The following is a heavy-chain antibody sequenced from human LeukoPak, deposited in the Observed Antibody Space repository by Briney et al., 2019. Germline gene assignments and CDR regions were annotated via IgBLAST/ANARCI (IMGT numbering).Heavy chain of an antibody. D-gene: IGHD7-27*01. CDR2: ISSGSTTI. CDR3: ARALTGHYYYYYMDV. Sequence: GGSLRLSCAASGFTFSSYSMNWVRQAPGKGLEWVSYISSGSTTIYYADSVKGRFTISRDNAKNSLYLQMNSLRAEDTAVYYCARALTGHYYYYYMDVWGKGTTVTVSS. J-gene: IGHJ6*03. CDR1: GFTFSSYS. V-gene: IGHV3-48*01.